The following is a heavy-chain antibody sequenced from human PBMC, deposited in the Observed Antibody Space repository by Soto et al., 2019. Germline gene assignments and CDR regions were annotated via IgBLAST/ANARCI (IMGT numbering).Heavy chain of an antibody. CDR2: INRSGST. Sequence: ASETLSLTCAVYGGSFSCYYWSWIRQPPGKGLERIGEINRSGSTNYNPSLKSRVTISVDTSKNHFSLKLSSVTAADTAVYYCARGYYSSGPYYWGQGTLVTVSS. CDR3: ARGYYSSGPYY. J-gene: IGHJ4*02. CDR1: GGSFSCYY. V-gene: IGHV4-34*01. D-gene: IGHD6-19*01.